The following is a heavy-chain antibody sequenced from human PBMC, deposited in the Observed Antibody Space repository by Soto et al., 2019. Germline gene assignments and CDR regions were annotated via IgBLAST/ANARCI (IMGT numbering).Heavy chain of an antibody. D-gene: IGHD3-16*02. J-gene: IGHJ4*02. Sequence: EVQLWDSGGGLVEPGGSLRLSCAASGFTFNSYAMTWVRQAPGKGLEWVSSIRDWDNREDYADSVKGRFTISRDNSRNTVYLQMNSLRVEVTAMYYCARDFGWDNYRNAPHFGYWGQGILVTVSS. CDR2: IRDWDNRE. V-gene: IGHV3-23*01. CDR1: GFTFNSYA. CDR3: ARDFGWDNYRNAPHFGY.